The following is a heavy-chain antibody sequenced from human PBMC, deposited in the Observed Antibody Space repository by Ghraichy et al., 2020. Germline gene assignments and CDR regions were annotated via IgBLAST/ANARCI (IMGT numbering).Heavy chain of an antibody. CDR3: TTNGGSY. CDR2: IKTKTDGGTT. CDR1: GFTLSNAW. D-gene: IGHD3-16*01. J-gene: IGHJ4*02. V-gene: IGHV3-15*01. Sequence: GGSLRLSCAASGFTLSNAWMSWVRQAPGKGLECVGRIKTKTDGGTTDYATPVKGRFIISRDESKDTLYLQMNSLKTEDTAVYFCTTNGGSYWGQGTLVTVSS.